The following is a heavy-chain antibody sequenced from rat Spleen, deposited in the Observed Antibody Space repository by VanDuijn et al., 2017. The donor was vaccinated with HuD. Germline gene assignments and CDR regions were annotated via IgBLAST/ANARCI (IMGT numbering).Heavy chain of an antibody. CDR3: ARHMANPYYVMDV. CDR2: ISFVGSYT. D-gene: IGHD3-4*01. V-gene: IGHV5-22*01. Sequence: EVQLVESGGGLVQPGRSLKLSCPASGFTFSDYYMAWVRQAPKTGLEWVASISFVGSYTYYGDSVKGRFTVSRDNAKSTLYLQMNSLRSEDTATYYCARHMANPYYVMDVWGQGASVTVSS. CDR1: GFTFSDYY. J-gene: IGHJ4*01.